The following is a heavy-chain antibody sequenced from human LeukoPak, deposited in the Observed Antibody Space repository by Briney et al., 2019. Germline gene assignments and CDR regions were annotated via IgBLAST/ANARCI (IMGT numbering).Heavy chain of an antibody. V-gene: IGHV4-39*01. D-gene: IGHD6-19*01. CDR2: IYYSGST. CDR1: GGSISSSSYY. CDR3: ARQESGWAATHWFDP. J-gene: IGHJ5*02. Sequence: SETLSLTCTVSGGSISSSSYYWGWIRQPPGKGLEWIGSIYYSGSTYYNPSLKSRATISVDTSKNQFALKLSSVTAADTAVYYCARQESGWAATHWFDPWGQGTLVTVSS.